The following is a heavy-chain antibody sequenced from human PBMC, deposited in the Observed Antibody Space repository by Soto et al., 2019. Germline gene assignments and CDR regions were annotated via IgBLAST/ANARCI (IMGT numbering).Heavy chain of an antibody. J-gene: IGHJ5*02. CDR1: GGSFSGYY. CDR2: INHSGST. Sequence: KTSETLSLTCAVYGGSFSGYYWSWIRQPPGKGLEWIGEINHSGSTNYNPSLKSRVTISVDTSKNQLSLKLSSVTAADTAVYYCARRLSGSYSGWFDPWGQGTLVTVSS. V-gene: IGHV4-34*01. D-gene: IGHD1-26*01. CDR3: ARRLSGSYSGWFDP.